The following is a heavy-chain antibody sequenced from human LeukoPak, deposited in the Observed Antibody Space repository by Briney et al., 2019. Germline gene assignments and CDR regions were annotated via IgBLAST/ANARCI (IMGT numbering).Heavy chain of an antibody. J-gene: IGHJ4*02. V-gene: IGHV3-74*01. CDR2: IDGDARRI. D-gene: IGHD1-26*01. CDR1: GFTFNRYW. CDR3: ARDTARGGSYIDD. Sequence: GGSLRLSCAASGFTFNRYWMHWVRHAPGEGLMWVSRIDGDARRIDYADSVKGRFTISRDNAKNMLYLQVNSLRVEDSALYYCARDTARGGSYIDDWGQGTLVTVSS.